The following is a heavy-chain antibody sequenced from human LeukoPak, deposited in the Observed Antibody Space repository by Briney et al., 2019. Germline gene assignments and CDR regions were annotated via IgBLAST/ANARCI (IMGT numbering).Heavy chain of an antibody. J-gene: IGHJ5*02. CDR1: GGSISSYY. D-gene: IGHD1-14*01. CDR2: INYSGST. CDR3: ARITPGNWFDP. V-gene: IGHV4-59*01. Sequence: PSETLSLTCTVYGGSISSYYWSWIRQPPGKGLEWIGDINYSGSTNYNPSLKSRVTISVDTSKNQFSLKLSSVTAADTAVYYCARITPGNWFDPWGKGTLVTVSS.